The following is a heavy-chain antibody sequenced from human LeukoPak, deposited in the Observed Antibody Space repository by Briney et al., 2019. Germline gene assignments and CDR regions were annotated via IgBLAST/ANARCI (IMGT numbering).Heavy chain of an antibody. J-gene: IGHJ3*02. V-gene: IGHV3-72*01. CDR2: TRNKANSYTT. D-gene: IGHD5-12*01. CDR3: ARGKAFHSGSAGNAFDI. CDR1: GFTFSDHY. Sequence: PGRSLRLSCAASGFTFSDHYMDWVRQAPGKGLEWVGRTRNKANSYTTEYAASVKGRFTISRDDSKNSLYLQMNSLKTEDTAVYYYARGKAFHSGSAGNAFDIWGQGTMVTVSS.